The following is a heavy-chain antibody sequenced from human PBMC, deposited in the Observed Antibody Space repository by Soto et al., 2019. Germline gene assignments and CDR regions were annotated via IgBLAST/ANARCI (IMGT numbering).Heavy chain of an antibody. CDR2: IYPGDSDT. Sequence: PGESLKISCKGSGYSFTSYWIGWVRQMPGKGLEWMGIIYPGDSDTRYSPSFQGQVTISADKSISTAYLQWSSLKASDTAMYYCARHGVVVPAAIGTVDYWGQGTLVTVSS. J-gene: IGHJ4*02. CDR3: ARHGVVVPAAIGTVDY. CDR1: GYSFTSYW. V-gene: IGHV5-51*01. D-gene: IGHD2-2*01.